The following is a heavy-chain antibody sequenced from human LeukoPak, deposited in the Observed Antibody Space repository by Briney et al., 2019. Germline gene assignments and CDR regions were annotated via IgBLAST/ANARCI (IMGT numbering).Heavy chain of an antibody. D-gene: IGHD3-10*01. J-gene: IGHJ4*02. Sequence: ASVKVCCKASGYTFTSYAMHWVRQAPGQRLEWMGWINSGNGNTKYSQKFQGRVTITRDTSASTAYMELSSLRSEDTAVYYCARGHVLLWFGELDYWGQGTLVTVSS. V-gene: IGHV1-3*01. CDR3: ARGHVLLWFGELDY. CDR1: GYTFTSYA. CDR2: INSGNGNT.